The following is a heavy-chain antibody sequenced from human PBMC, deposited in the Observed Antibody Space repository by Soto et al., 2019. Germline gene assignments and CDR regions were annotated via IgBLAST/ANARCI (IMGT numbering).Heavy chain of an antibody. CDR1: GFNFGLYT. CDR2: ISRLSDRI. V-gene: IGHV3-21*06. CDR3: ARVGAYFGEFDYFDY. D-gene: IGHD3-10*01. J-gene: IGHJ4*02. Sequence: EVHLVQSGGGLVKPGGSLRLSCAASGFNFGLYTMNWVRQAPGGGLEWVSSISRLSDRIYSGDSVEGRFTISRGNAANSVYLQLDSLRAEDTAVYYCARVGAYFGEFDYFDYWGQGTPVTVSS.